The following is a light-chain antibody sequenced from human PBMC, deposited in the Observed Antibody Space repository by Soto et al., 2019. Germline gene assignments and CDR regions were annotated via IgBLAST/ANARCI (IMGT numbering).Light chain of an antibody. J-gene: IGKJ1*01. Sequence: AIQMTQSPSSLSASVGDRVTITCRASQGIRNDLGWYQQRPGKAPKLLIYATSNLQTGVPSRFGGSGSGTIFTLTISSLQLEDFVIYYGRQDYSNPRRFGQGTK. CDR1: QGIRND. CDR3: RQDYSNPRR. CDR2: ATS. V-gene: IGKV1-6*01.